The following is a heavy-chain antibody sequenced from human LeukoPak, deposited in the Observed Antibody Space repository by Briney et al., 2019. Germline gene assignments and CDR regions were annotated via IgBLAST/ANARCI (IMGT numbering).Heavy chain of an antibody. CDR1: GGSISSSSYY. V-gene: IGHV4-39*01. CDR2: IYYSGST. Sequence: SETLSLTCTVSGGSISSSSYYWGWIRQPPRKGLEWIGSIYYSGSTYYNPSLKSRVTISVDTSKNQFSLKLSSVTAADTAVYYCASGDYSSGLDAFDIWGQGTMVTVSS. D-gene: IGHD3-22*01. J-gene: IGHJ3*02. CDR3: ASGDYSSGLDAFDI.